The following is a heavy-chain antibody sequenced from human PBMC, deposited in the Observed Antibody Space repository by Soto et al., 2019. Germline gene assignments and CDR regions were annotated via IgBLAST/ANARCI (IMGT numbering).Heavy chain of an antibody. CDR1: GFTVSSNY. V-gene: IGHV3-53*01. D-gene: IGHD6-13*01. Sequence: PGGSLRLSCAASGFTVSSNYMSWVRQAPGKGLEWVPVIYSGGSTYYADSVKGRFTISRDNSKNTLYLQMNSLRAEDTAVYYCAREALYSSLLVDYYYGMDVWGQGTTVTVSS. CDR3: AREALYSSLLVDYYYGMDV. CDR2: IYSGGST. J-gene: IGHJ6*02.